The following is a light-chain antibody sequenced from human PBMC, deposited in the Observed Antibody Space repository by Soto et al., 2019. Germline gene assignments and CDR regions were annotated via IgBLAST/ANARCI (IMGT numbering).Light chain of an antibody. J-gene: IGKJ1*01. Sequence: IQLTQSPSFLSASVGDRVTMTCRASQGISTYLAWYQQKPGNAPKLLIYAASTLQSGVPSRFSGSGSGTEFALAISSLQPEDFATYYCQQLITYPQTFGQGTKVDI. V-gene: IGKV1-9*01. CDR3: QQLITYPQT. CDR2: AAS. CDR1: QGISTY.